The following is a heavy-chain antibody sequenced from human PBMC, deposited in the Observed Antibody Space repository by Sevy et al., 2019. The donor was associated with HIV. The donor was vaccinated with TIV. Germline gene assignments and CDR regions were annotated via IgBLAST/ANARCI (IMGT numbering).Heavy chain of an antibody. V-gene: IGHV1-69*13. CDR3: ARRYSGYDLYYYYYGMDV. J-gene: IGHJ6*02. CDR2: IIPIFGTA. CDR1: GGTFSSYA. D-gene: IGHD5-12*01. Sequence: ASVKVSCKASGGTFSSYAISWVRQAPGQGLEWMGGIIPIFGTANYAQKFQGRVTITADESTSTAYMERSSLRSEDTAVYYCARRYSGYDLYYYYYGMDVWGQGTTVTVSS.